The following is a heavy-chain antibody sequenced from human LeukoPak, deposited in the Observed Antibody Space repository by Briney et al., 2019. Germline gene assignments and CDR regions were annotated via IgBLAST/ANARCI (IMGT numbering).Heavy chain of an antibody. CDR3: ARGSTGYSSSWYGDY. V-gene: IGHV4-38-2*02. CDR1: GYSISSGYY. J-gene: IGHJ4*02. Sequence: PSETLSLTCTVSGYSISSGYYWGWIRQPPGKGLEWIGSIYHSGSTYDNPSLKSRVTISVDTSKNQFSLKLTSVTAADTAVYYCARGSTGYSSSWYGDYWGQGTLVTVSS. D-gene: IGHD6-13*01. CDR2: IYHSGST.